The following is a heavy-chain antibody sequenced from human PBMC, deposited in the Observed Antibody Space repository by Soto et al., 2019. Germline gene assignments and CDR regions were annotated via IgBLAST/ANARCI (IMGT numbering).Heavy chain of an antibody. D-gene: IGHD3-3*01. V-gene: IGHV1-8*01. CDR2: MNPNSGNT. CDR3: ARAQKPTTGLRFLEWSPKPPLDF. CDR1: GYTFTSYY. Sequence: ASVKVSCKASGYTFTSYYINWVRQATGQGLEWMGWMNPNSGNTGYAQKFQGRVTMTRNTSISTAYMELSSLRSEDTAVYYCARAQKPTTGLRFLEWSPKPPLDFWGQGTLVTVSS. J-gene: IGHJ4*02.